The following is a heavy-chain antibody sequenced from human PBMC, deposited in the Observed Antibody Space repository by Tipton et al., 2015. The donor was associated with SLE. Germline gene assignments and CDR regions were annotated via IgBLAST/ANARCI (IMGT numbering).Heavy chain of an antibody. D-gene: IGHD3-9*01. CDR2: IYYSGST. Sequence: TLSLTCTVSGGSISSHYWSWIRQPPGKGLEWIGYIYYSGSTNYNPSLKSRVTISVDTSKNQFSLKLSSVTAADTAVYYCARASPDDILSWFDPWGQGTLVTVSS. CDR1: GGSISSHY. J-gene: IGHJ5*02. CDR3: ARASPDDILSWFDP. V-gene: IGHV4-59*11.